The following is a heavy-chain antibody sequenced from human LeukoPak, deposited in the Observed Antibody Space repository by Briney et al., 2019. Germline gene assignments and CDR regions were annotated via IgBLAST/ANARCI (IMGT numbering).Heavy chain of an antibody. Sequence: PSETLSLTCAVYGGSFSGYYWSWIRQPPGKGLEWIGEINHSGSTNYNPSLKSRVTISVDTSKNQFSLKLSSVTAADTAVYYCAGASKKAAAGTGGGGRYYYYMDVWGKGTTVTISS. J-gene: IGHJ6*03. D-gene: IGHD6-13*01. CDR1: GGSFSGYY. V-gene: IGHV4-34*01. CDR3: AGASKKAAAGTGGGGRYYYYMDV. CDR2: INHSGST.